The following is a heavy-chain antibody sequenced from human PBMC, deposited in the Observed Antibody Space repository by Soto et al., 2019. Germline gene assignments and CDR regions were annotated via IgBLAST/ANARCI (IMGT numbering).Heavy chain of an antibody. CDR1: GGSFRAYY. CDR2: INHSGGT. V-gene: IGHV4-34*01. CDR3: ARGSVDTVDSIGFYEY. D-gene: IGHD3-22*01. J-gene: IGHJ4*02. Sequence: PSETLSLTCAVYGGSFRAYYWSWIRQPPGKGLELIGEINHSGGTSYNPSLKSRVTISVETSKSQFSLKLTSVTAADRAVYYCARGSVDTVDSIGFYEYWGQGTPVNVSS.